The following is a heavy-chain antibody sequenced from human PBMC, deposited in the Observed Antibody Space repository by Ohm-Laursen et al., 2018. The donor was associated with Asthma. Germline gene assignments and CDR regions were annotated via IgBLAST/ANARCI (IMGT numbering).Heavy chain of an antibody. CDR1: GFTFGDYT. J-gene: IGHJ3*02. D-gene: IGHD3-9*01. CDR3: ASDNFDWLPDHAFDI. CDR2: INWDGGST. V-gene: IGHV3-43*01. Sequence: SLRLSCAASGFTFGDYTMHWVRQAPGKGLEWVSLINWDGGSTSYADSVKGRFTISRDNSKNTLYLQMNSLRAADTAVYYCASDNFDWLPDHAFDIWGQGTMVTVSS.